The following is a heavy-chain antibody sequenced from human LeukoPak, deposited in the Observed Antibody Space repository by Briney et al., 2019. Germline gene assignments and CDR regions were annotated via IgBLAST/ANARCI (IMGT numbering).Heavy chain of an antibody. D-gene: IGHD5-24*01. CDR3: ARACRDGYNCPGRYYFDY. Sequence: SVKVSCKASGGTFSSYAISWVRQAPGQGLEWLGRIIPIFGTANYAQKFQGRVTITTDESTSTAYMELSSLRSEDTAVYYCARACRDGYNCPGRYYFDYWGQGTLVTVSS. CDR2: IIPIFGTA. J-gene: IGHJ4*02. CDR1: GGTFSSYA. V-gene: IGHV1-69*05.